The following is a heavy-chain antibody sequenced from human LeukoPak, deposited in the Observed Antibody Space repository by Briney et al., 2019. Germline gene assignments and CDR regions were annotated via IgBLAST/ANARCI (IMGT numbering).Heavy chain of an antibody. D-gene: IGHD6-13*01. Sequence: ASVKVSCKASGYTFTSYDINWVRQATGPGLEWMGWMNPNSGNTGYAQKFQGRVTMTRNTSISTAYMELSSLRSEDTAVYYCARGKRGIAAAFLYYYYYMDVWGKGTTVTVSS. J-gene: IGHJ6*03. CDR1: GYTFTSYD. CDR3: ARGKRGIAAAFLYYYYYMDV. CDR2: MNPNSGNT. V-gene: IGHV1-8*01.